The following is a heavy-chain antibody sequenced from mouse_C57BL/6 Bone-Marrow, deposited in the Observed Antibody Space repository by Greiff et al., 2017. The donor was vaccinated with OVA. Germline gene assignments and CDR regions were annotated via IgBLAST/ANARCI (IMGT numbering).Heavy chain of an antibody. CDR3: AREGHGY. V-gene: IGHV1-81*01. CDR1: GYTFTSYG. CDR2: IYPRSGNT. J-gene: IGHJ2*01. Sequence: VKLQQSGAELARPGASVKLSCKASGYTFTSYGISWVKQRTGQGLEWIGEIYPRSGNTYYNEKFKGKATLTADKSSSTAYMELRSLTSEDSAVYFCAREGHGYWGQGTTLTVSS. D-gene: IGHD3-3*01.